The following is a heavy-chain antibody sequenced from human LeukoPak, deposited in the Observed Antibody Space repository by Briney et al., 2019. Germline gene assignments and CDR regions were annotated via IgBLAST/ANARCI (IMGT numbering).Heavy chain of an antibody. CDR1: GGSIRSSYYY. Sequence: SETLSLTCTVSGGSIRSSYYYWGWIRQPPGKGLEWIGYIYYSGTTNYNPSLKSRVTISVDTSKNQFSLKLSSVTAADTAVYYCARGYSSGWYYFDYWGQGTLVTVSS. CDR3: ARGYSSGWYYFDY. D-gene: IGHD6-19*01. CDR2: IYYSGTT. J-gene: IGHJ4*02. V-gene: IGHV4-61*05.